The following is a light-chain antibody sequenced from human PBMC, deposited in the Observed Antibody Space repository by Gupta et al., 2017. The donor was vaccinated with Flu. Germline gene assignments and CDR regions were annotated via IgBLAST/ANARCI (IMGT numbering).Light chain of an antibody. CDR1: QSVLHSSSDESHLSRYNNKNS. J-gene: IGKJ4*01. Sequence: DIVVTQSPDSLAVSLGERATISCRSSQSVLHSSSDESHLSRYNNKNSLAWFQQKPGQPPKLLIYWASTRESGVPDRFSGAGSGTDFTLTISSLQAEDVAVYYCQQYYNLPFTFGGGTKVEIK. CDR3: QQYYNLPFT. CDR2: WAS. V-gene: IGKV4-1*01.